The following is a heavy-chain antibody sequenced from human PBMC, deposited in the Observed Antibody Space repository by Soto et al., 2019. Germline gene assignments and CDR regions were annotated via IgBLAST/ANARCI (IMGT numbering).Heavy chain of an antibody. V-gene: IGHV3-23*01. Sequence: PGGSLRLSCTAAGFTFSSYAMSWVRQAPGKGLEWVSDISGSGGATHYEDSLKGRFTISRDNSKNTLYLQMNSLRAEDTAMYYCAKSSFDDVFDIWGQGTMVTVSS. CDR3: AKSSFDDVFDI. CDR2: ISGSGGAT. D-gene: IGHD1-26*01. J-gene: IGHJ3*02. CDR1: GFTFSSYA.